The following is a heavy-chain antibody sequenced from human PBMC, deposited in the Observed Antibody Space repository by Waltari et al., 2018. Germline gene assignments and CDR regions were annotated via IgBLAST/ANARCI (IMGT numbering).Heavy chain of an antibody. V-gene: IGHV3-30*18. CDR3: AKQLGKAFDF. CDR2: ISYDGDNK. D-gene: IGHD7-27*01. CDR1: GFTFSSYG. Sequence: QVQVVESGVGVVQHGRSLRLSCAATGFTFSSYGMHWVRPAPGKGLEWVALISYDGDNKYYADSVKGRFTISRDNSKNTLYLQMNSLRSEDTAVYYCAKQLGKAFDFWGQGTMATVSS. J-gene: IGHJ3*01.